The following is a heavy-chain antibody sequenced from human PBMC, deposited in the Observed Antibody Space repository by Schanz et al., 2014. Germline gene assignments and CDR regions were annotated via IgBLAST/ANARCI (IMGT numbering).Heavy chain of an antibody. D-gene: IGHD6-19*01. CDR2: ISGFGTGA. CDR3: ATDYSGGGCHI. J-gene: IGHJ3*02. V-gene: IGHV3-23*01. Sequence: EEQLLESGGALVQPGGSLRLSCAASGFSFSNYALVWVRQPPGKGLEWISGISGFGTGAYYADSVKGRFSISRDNSKNTVYLQMNSLRAEDTALYFCATDYSGGGCHIWGQGTMVTVSS. CDR1: GFSFSNYA.